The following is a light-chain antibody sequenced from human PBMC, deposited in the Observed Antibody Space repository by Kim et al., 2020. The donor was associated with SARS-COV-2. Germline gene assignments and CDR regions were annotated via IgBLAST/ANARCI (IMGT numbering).Light chain of an antibody. CDR1: RSNIGSNV. J-gene: IGLJ3*02. Sequence: ELTQPPSASGTPGQRVTISCSGSRSNIGSNVVNWYQQLPGTAPKLLIYSNDYRPSGVPDRFSGSKSGTSASLDISGLQSEDEADYYCAAWYDSLNGSVFGGGTQLTVL. V-gene: IGLV1-44*01. CDR3: AAWYDSLNGSV. CDR2: SND.